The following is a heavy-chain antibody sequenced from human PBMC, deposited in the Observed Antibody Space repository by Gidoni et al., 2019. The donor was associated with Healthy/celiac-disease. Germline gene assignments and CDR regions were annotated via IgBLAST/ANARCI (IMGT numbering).Heavy chain of an antibody. CDR2: ISGSGGST. V-gene: IGHV3-23*01. CDR1: GFTFSSYA. J-gene: IGHJ6*02. D-gene: IGHD4-17*01. Sequence: EVQLLGSGGVLVQPGASLGLSCAASGFTFSSYAMSWVRQGPGKGLEWVSAISGSGGSTYYADSVKGGFTSSRDNSKNTLYRQMNSLSAEDTAVYYCAKIGDSMDVWGQGTTVTVSS. CDR3: AKIGDSMDV.